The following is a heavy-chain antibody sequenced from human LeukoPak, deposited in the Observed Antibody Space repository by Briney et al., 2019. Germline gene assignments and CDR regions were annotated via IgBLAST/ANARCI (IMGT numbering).Heavy chain of an antibody. J-gene: IGHJ4*02. CDR2: IYYSGST. V-gene: IGHV4-59*12. D-gene: IGHD1-14*01. CDR1: DGSISSYY. Sequence: SETLSLTCTVSDGSISSYYWSWIRQPPGKGLEWIGYIYYSGSTNYNPSLKSRVTISVDTSKNQFSLKLSSVTAADTAVYYCASPSISGNRFDYWGQGTLVTVSS. CDR3: ASPSISGNRFDY.